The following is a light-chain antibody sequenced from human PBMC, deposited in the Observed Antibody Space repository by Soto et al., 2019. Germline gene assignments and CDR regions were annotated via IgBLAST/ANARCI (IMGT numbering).Light chain of an antibody. V-gene: IGKV1-12*01. J-gene: IGKJ2*01. CDR1: QHISTW. CDR3: QQANSFPFT. Sequence: DIQMTQSPSSVSASLGDIVTITCRASQHISTWLVWYQQKPGKATQLLIYAASSLQTGVPSRFSGSGSGTDFSLTISSLQPEDSATYYCQQANSFPFTFGQGTRLEI. CDR2: AAS.